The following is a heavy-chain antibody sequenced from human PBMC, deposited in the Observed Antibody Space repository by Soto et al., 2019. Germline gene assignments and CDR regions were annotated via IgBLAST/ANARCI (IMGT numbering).Heavy chain of an antibody. J-gene: IGHJ5*02. CDR1: GYTFTSYD. Sequence: SVKVSCQASGYTFTSYDINWLRQATGQGLEWMGWMNPNSGNTGYAQKFQGRVTMTRNTSISTAYMELSSLRSEDTAVYYCARGGRAARRGWFDPWGQGILVTVYS. V-gene: IGHV1-8*01. CDR2: MNPNSGNT. D-gene: IGHD6-6*01. CDR3: ARGGRAARRGWFDP.